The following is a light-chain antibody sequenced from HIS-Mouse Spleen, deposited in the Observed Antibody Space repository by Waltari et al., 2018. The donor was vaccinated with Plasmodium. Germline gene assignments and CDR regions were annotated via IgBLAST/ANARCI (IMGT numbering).Light chain of an antibody. CDR2: DNN. Sequence: QSVLTPPPSVSAAPGQKVTISCSGSRSNLGNNYVSWYQPLPGTAPKLLIYDNNKRPSGIPDRFSGSKSGTSATLGITGLQTGDEADYYCGTWDSSLSAGVVFGGGTKLTVL. CDR3: GTWDSSLSAGVV. J-gene: IGLJ2*01. CDR1: RSNLGNNY. V-gene: IGLV1-51*01.